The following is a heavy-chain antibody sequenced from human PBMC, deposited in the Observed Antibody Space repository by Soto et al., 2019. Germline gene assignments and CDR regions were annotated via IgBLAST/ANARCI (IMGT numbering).Heavy chain of an antibody. D-gene: IGHD3-10*01. J-gene: IGHJ5*02. V-gene: IGHV4-34*02. CDR3: ARGNYGPYDAYNCFDP. CDR1: GGSFNNYC. CDR2: VCHGGRT. Sequence: QVRLQQWGAGLVRPSETLSLTCAVYGGSFNNYCWCWIRQPPGKGLEWIGEVCHGGRTNSSATLKREVRIAVEGSKNQFALRLTSVTVADTAVYYWARGNYGPYDAYNCFDPWGQGNLVIVAS.